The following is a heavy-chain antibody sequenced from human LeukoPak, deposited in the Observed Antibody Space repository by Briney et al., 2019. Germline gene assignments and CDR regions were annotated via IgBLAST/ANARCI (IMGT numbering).Heavy chain of an antibody. CDR3: AKLFGGFGALPRRDY. J-gene: IGHJ4*02. CDR2: IGGSGGST. D-gene: IGHD3-16*01. V-gene: IGHV3-23*01. CDR1: GFTFSSYA. Sequence: GGSLRLSCAASGFTFSSYAMSWVRQAPGKGLEWVSAIGGSGGSTYYADSVKGRFTISRDNSKNTLYLQMNSLRAEDTAVYYCAKLFGGFGALPRRDYWGQGTLVTVSS.